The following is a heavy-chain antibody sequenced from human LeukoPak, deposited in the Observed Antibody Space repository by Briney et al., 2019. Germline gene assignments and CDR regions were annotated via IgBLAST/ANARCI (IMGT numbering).Heavy chain of an antibody. CDR2: ISSSGSTI. J-gene: IGHJ4*02. CDR1: GFTFSDYY. V-gene: IGHV3-11*04. D-gene: IGHD6-19*01. Sequence: GGSLRPSCAASGFTFSDYYMSWIRQAPGEGLEWVSYISSSGSTIYYADSVKGRFTISRDNSKNTLYLQMNSLRAEDTAVYYCARDLRTIAVALPGYWGQGTLVTVSS. CDR3: ARDLRTIAVALPGY.